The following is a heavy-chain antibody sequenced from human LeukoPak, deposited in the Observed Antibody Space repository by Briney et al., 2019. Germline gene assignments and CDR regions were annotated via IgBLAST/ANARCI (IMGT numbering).Heavy chain of an antibody. Sequence: TGGSLRLSCVGSPVNFGTSAMSWVRQAPGKGLEWVSAVSTGGTNTYYADSVEGRFTISRDNSKDTLYLHMDSLRVEDTAQYFCARINCSGGTCYDYFDDWGQGTLVTVSS. CDR1: PVNFGTSA. V-gene: IGHV3-23*01. D-gene: IGHD2-15*01. CDR2: VSTGGTNT. J-gene: IGHJ4*02. CDR3: ARINCSGGTCYDYFDD.